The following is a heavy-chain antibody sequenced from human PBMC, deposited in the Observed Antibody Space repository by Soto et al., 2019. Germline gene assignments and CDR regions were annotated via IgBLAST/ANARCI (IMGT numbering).Heavy chain of an antibody. J-gene: IGHJ4*02. CDR3: ARDPVAYCGGDCRTFDY. Sequence: QVQLVESGGGVVQPGRSLRLSCAASGFTFSSYAMHWVRQAPGKGLEWVAVISYDGSNKYYADSVKGRFTISRDYSKNTLYLQMNSLRAEDTAVYYCARDPVAYCGGDCRTFDYWGQGTLVTVSS. CDR1: GFTFSSYA. V-gene: IGHV3-30-3*01. CDR2: ISYDGSNK. D-gene: IGHD2-21*02.